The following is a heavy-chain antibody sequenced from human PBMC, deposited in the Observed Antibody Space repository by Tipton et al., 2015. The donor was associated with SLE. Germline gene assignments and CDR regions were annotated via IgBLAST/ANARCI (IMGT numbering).Heavy chain of an antibody. J-gene: IGHJ4*02. CDR2: VFSSGTT. V-gene: IGHV4-31*03. CDR3: ARYFYDSSGVCLFDF. Sequence: TLSLTCTVSSGSVSSGAYYWSWIRQHPGKGLEWIGYVFSSGTTYYNLSLKGRLSLSLDTSQNQLSLKLSSVTSADTAVYYCARYFYDSSGVCLFDFWGQGTLVTVSS. CDR1: SGSVSSGAYY. D-gene: IGHD3-22*01.